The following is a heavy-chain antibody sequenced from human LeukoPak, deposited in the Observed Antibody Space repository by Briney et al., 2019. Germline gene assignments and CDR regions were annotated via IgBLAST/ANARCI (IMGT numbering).Heavy chain of an antibody. D-gene: IGHD3-10*01. CDR2: ISGSGGST. CDR3: AGRDKITMVRGVMAYYGMDV. CDR1: GFTFSSYA. Sequence: PGGSLRLSCAASGFTFSSYAMSWVRQAPGKGLEWVSAISGSGGSTYYADSVKGRFTISRDNSKNTLYLQMNSLRAEDTAVYYCAGRDKITMVRGVMAYYGMDVWGQGTTVTVSS. V-gene: IGHV3-23*01. J-gene: IGHJ6*02.